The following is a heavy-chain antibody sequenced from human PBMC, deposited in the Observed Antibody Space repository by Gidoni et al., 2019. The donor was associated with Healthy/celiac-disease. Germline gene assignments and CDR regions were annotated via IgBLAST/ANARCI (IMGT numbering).Heavy chain of an antibody. D-gene: IGHD4-4*01. Sequence: EVQLVESGGGLVQPGGSLRLSCAASGFTVSSNYMSWVRQAPGKGLEWVSVIYSGGSTYYADSVKGRFTISRDNSKNTLYLQMNSLRAEDTAVYYCARALQGYYFDYWGQGTLVTVSS. CDR2: IYSGGST. CDR3: ARALQGYYFDY. V-gene: IGHV3-66*01. CDR1: GFTVSSNY. J-gene: IGHJ4*02.